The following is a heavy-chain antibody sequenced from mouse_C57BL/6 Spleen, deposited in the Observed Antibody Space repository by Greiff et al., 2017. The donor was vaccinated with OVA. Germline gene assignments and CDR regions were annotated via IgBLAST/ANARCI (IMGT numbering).Heavy chain of an antibody. CDR1: GFNIKDDY. D-gene: IGHD2-2*01. V-gene: IGHV14-4*01. CDR2: IDPENGDT. J-gene: IGHJ4*01. Sequence: VQLQQSGAELVRPGASVKLSCTASGFNIKDDYMHWVKQRPEQGLEWIGWIDPENGDTEYASKFQGKATITADTSSNTAYLQLSSLTSEDTAVYYCTPMVTNPYAMDYWGQGTSVTVSS. CDR3: TPMVTNPYAMDY.